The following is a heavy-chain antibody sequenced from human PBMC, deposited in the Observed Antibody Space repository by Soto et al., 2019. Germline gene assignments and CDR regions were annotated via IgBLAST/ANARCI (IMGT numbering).Heavy chain of an antibody. V-gene: IGHV4-59*01. CDR2: LYYSGST. CDR1: GGSISSYY. D-gene: IGHD3-10*01. CDR3: ARDFYGTGP. Sequence: PSETRSLTCTVCGGSISSYYWSWIRQPPGKGLEWIGYLYYSGSTNYNPSPKSRVTISVDTSKKQSSLKLSSVTAADTAAYYCARDFYGTGPWGQGTLVTVSS. J-gene: IGHJ5*02.